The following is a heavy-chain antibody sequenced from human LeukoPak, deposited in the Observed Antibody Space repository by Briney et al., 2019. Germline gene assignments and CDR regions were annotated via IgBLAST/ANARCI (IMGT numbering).Heavy chain of an antibody. V-gene: IGHV4-39*01. CDR3: ARRERDGFNL. J-gene: IGHJ4*02. D-gene: IGHD1-26*01. Sequence: SETLSLTCTVSGGSINSISYYWGWIRQPPGKGLEWIGSVYYSGSTDYNPSLKSRVTISIDTSKNQFSLRLSSVTAADTAVYYCARRERDGFNLWGQGTLVTVSS. CDR1: GGSINSISYY. CDR2: VYYSGST.